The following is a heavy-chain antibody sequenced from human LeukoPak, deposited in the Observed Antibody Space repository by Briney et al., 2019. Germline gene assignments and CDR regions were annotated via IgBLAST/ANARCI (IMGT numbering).Heavy chain of an antibody. D-gene: IGHD5-18*01. J-gene: IGHJ4*02. CDR2: ISSSSSYI. CDR3: ARGSGYSYGPTDY. Sequence: GGSLRLSCAASGFTFSSYSMNWVRQAPGKGLEWVSSISSSSSYIYYADSVKGRFTISRDNAKNSLYLQMNSLRAEDTAVYYCARGSGYSYGPTDYWGQETLVTVSS. V-gene: IGHV3-21*01. CDR1: GFTFSSYS.